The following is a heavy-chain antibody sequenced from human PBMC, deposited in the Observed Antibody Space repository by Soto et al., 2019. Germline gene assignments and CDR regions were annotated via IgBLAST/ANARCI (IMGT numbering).Heavy chain of an antibody. CDR2: IIPIFGTA. D-gene: IGHD3-10*01. CDR1: GGTFSSYA. J-gene: IGHJ5*02. Sequence: SVKVSCKASGGTFSSYAISWVRQAPGQGLEWMGGIIPIFGTANYAQKFQGRVTITADESTSTAYMELSSLRSEDTAVYYCARVVRGVNNWFDPWGQGTLVTVSS. V-gene: IGHV1-69*13. CDR3: ARVVRGVNNWFDP.